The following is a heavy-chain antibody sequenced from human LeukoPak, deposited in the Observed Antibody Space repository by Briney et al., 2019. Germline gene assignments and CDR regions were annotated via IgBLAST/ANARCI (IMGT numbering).Heavy chain of an antibody. V-gene: IGHV3-23*01. J-gene: IGHJ4*02. Sequence: GGSLRLSCAASGFTFSSHAMSWVRQAPGKGLEWVSTISGRGDSTYYADSLKGRFTISRDNSKNTLCLQMNSLRAEDTAVYYCATSSSGWIYFDYWGQGTLVTVSS. CDR3: ATSSSGWIYFDY. CDR2: ISGRGDST. D-gene: IGHD6-19*01. CDR1: GFTFSSHA.